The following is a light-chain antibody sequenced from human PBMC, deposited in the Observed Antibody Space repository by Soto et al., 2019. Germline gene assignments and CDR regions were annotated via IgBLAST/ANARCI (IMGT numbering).Light chain of an antibody. Sequence: QSAMTQPASVSGSPGQSITIPCPGTSNDVGGYNYVSWYQQHPSKAPKLIIYDVSNRPSGVSNRFSGSKSGNTASLTISGLQAEDEADYYCSSYTSSSTYVFGTGTKVTVL. V-gene: IGLV2-14*01. CDR3: SSYTSSSTYV. J-gene: IGLJ1*01. CDR2: DVS. CDR1: SNDVGGYNY.